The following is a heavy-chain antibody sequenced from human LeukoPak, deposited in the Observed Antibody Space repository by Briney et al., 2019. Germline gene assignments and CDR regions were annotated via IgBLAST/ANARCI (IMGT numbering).Heavy chain of an antibody. Sequence: ASVKVSCKASGGTFSSYAISWVRQAPGQGLECMGRIIPIFGTANYAQKFQGRVTITTDESTSTAYMELSSLRSEDTAVYYCAREGEGAYGDYENYWGQGTLLTVSS. J-gene: IGHJ4*02. D-gene: IGHD4-17*01. CDR3: AREGEGAYGDYENY. CDR2: IIPIFGTA. V-gene: IGHV1-69*05. CDR1: GGTFSSYA.